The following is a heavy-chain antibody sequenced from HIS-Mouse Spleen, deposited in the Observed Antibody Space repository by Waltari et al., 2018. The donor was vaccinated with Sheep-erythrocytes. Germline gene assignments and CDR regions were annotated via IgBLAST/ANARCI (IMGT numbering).Heavy chain of an antibody. Sequence: QVQLQQWGAGLLKPSETLSPPCAVYGGSFSGYYWSWIRQPPGKGLEWIGEINHSGSTNYNPSLKSRVTISVDTSKNQFSLKLSSVTAADTAVYYCALSVDLAGAFDIWGQGTMVTVSS. CDR1: GGSFSGYY. J-gene: IGHJ3*02. D-gene: IGHD6-19*01. CDR3: ALSVDLAGAFDI. V-gene: IGHV4-34*01. CDR2: INHSGST.